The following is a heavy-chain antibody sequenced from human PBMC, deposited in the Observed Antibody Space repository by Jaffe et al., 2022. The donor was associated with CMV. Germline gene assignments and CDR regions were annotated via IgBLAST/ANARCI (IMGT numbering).Heavy chain of an antibody. CDR2: ISSNGGVT. J-gene: IGHJ4*02. Sequence: VQLVESGGGLVQPGGSLRLSCSASGFTVSRYAMHWVRQAPGKGLQYVSAISSNGGVTYYADSVKGRFTISRDISKNSVYLQMSSLRVEDTAIYYCVRAWGGDWGQGTLVTVSS. CDR1: GFTVSRYA. D-gene: IGHD3-10*01. CDR3: VRAWGGD. V-gene: IGHV3-64D*06.